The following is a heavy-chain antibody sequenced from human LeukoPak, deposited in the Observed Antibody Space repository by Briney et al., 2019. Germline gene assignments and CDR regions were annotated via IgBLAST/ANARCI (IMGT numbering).Heavy chain of an antibody. V-gene: IGHV3-9*01. J-gene: IGHJ4*02. CDR1: GFTFDDYA. D-gene: IGHD1-26*01. Sequence: PGGSLRLSCAASGFTFDDYAMHWVRQAPGKGLEWVSGISWNGDIIGYADSVKGRFTISRDNAKNTLYLQMNSLRVEDTAVYYCARVAVGRYDFDYRGQGTLVTVS. CDR3: ARVAVGRYDFDY. CDR2: ISWNGDII.